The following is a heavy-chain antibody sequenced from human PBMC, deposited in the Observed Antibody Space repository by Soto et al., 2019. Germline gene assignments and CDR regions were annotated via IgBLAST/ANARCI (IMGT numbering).Heavy chain of an antibody. CDR2: IKWDASEK. CDR1: GFTFGSYW. Sequence: EVQLEESGGGLVQPGGSVRLSCAASGFTFGSYWMSWVRQAPGKGPEWLATIKWDASEKKYVDSVKGRFTTSRDNAKNALYLQMDSLRAEDTAVYDCARDSGYGSRASVNHYLDYWGQGTLVTVSS. D-gene: IGHD3-10*01. CDR3: ARDSGYGSRASVNHYLDY. J-gene: IGHJ4*01. V-gene: IGHV3-7*01.